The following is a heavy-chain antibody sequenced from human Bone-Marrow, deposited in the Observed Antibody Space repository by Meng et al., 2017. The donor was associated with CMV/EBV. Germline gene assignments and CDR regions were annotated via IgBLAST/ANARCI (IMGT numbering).Heavy chain of an antibody. CDR1: GYSFSDYW. V-gene: IGHV5-51*01. D-gene: IGHD3-3*01. Sequence: GGSLRLSCKTSGYSFSDYWIGWVRQLPGKGLEWMGIIYLTDSDTRYRPSFQGQVTLSADKSISTAYLQWSNLKAPDTAIYYCARYDFWSGTFQDFGKDVWGQGTTVTVSS. J-gene: IGHJ6*02. CDR3: ARYDFWSGTFQDFGKDV. CDR2: IYLTDSDT.